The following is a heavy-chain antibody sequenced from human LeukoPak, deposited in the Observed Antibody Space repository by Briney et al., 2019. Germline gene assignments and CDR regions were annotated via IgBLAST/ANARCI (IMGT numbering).Heavy chain of an antibody. Sequence: GGSLRLSCAASGFTFSSYAMSWVHQAPGKGLEWVSGISGSGTSTYYADSVKGRFTISRDNSKNTMSLQMNRLRAEDTALYYCARGKGIAVSSFDSWGQGTLVTVSS. J-gene: IGHJ4*02. CDR1: GFTFSSYA. D-gene: IGHD6-19*01. CDR2: ISGSGTST. V-gene: IGHV3-23*01. CDR3: ARGKGIAVSSFDS.